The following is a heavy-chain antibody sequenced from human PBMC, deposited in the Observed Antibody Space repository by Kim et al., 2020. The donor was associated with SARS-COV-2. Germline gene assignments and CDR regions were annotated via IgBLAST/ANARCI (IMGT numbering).Heavy chain of an antibody. V-gene: IGHV4-31*02. CDR3: ASEGFLTGYV. D-gene: IGHD3-9*01. CDR2: ST. Sequence: STYYNPSLKSRVTISVDTSKNQFSLKLSSVTAEDTAVYYCASEGFLTGYVWGQGTTVTVSS. J-gene: IGHJ6*02.